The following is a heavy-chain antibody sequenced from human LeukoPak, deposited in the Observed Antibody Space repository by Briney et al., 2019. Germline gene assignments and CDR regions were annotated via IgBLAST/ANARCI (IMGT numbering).Heavy chain of an antibody. CDR1: GYTFTSYG. Sequence: GASVKVSCKASGYTFTSYGFSWVRQAPGQGLEWMGWISAYNGNTNYAQKLQGRVTMTTDTSTSTAYMELRSLRSDDTAVYYCARGTYYYDSSGYSEYDYWGQGTLVTVSS. V-gene: IGHV1-18*01. CDR2: ISAYNGNT. D-gene: IGHD3-22*01. J-gene: IGHJ4*02. CDR3: ARGTYYYDSSGYSEYDY.